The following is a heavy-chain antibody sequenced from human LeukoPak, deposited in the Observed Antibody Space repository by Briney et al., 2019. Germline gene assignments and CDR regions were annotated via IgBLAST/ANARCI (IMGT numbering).Heavy chain of an antibody. J-gene: IGHJ3*02. CDR3: ARECLSGTGDYGGDDAFDI. V-gene: IGHV3-48*02. CDR1: GFTFSSYS. Sequence: GGSLRLSCAASGFTFSSYSMNWVRQAPGKGLEWVSYISSSSSTIYYADSVKGRFTISRDNAKDSLYLQMNSLRDEDTAVYYCARECLSGTGDYGGDDAFDIWGQGTMVTVSS. CDR2: ISSSSSTI. D-gene: IGHD4-17*01.